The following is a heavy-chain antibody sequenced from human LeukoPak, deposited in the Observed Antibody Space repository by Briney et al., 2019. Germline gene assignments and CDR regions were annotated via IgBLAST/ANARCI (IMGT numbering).Heavy chain of an antibody. Sequence: KPSETLSLTCTVSGGSISSYYWSWIRQPPGKGLEWIGYIYHSGSTYYNPSLKSRVTISVDRSKNQFSLKLSSVTAADTAVYYCARLNSSSSRVLDYWGQGTLVTVSS. V-gene: IGHV4-59*12. CDR2: IYHSGST. D-gene: IGHD6-6*01. J-gene: IGHJ4*02. CDR3: ARLNSSSSRVLDY. CDR1: GGSISSYY.